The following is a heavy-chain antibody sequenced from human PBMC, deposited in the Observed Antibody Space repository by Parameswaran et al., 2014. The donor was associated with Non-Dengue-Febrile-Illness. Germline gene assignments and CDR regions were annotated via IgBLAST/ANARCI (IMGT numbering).Heavy chain of an antibody. V-gene: IGHV3-69-1*01. J-gene: IGHJ4*02. CDR3: VRDDNGYALLFDY. CDR2: ISSSNYI. D-gene: IGHD5-12*01. Sequence: WIRQPPGKGLEWVSSISSSNYIRYADSVKGRFTISRDNAKNSLYLQMNSLRAEDMAVYYCVRDDNGYALLFDYWGQGTLVTVSS.